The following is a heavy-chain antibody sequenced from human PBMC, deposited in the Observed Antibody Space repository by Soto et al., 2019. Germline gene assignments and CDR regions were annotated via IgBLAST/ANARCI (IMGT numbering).Heavy chain of an antibody. CDR1: GGSISSGGYS. J-gene: IGHJ4*02. V-gene: IGHV4-30-2*01. CDR3: ARSYYYDSSGFDY. CDR2: IYHSGST. Sequence: SETLSLTCAVSGGSISSGGYSWSWIRQPPGKGLEWIGYIYHSGSTYYNPSLKSRVTISVDRPKNQFSVKLSSVTAADTAVYYCARSYYYDSSGFDYWGQGTLVTVSS. D-gene: IGHD3-22*01.